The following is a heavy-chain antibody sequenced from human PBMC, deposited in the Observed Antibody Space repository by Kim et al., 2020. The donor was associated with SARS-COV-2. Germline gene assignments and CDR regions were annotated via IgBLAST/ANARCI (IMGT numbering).Heavy chain of an antibody. J-gene: IGHJ4*02. V-gene: IGHV3-9*01. CDR2: ISGIIGNI. CDR3: LKGTRGSYVSVDS. CDR1: GFPFGDYS. D-gene: IGHD3-16*01. Sequence: SLRLSCTASGFPFGDYSMHWVRQAPGKGLEWVSGISGIIGNITYADSVKGRFPLSRDNARNSLYLQMNSLGLGDRALYYCLKGTRGSYVSVDSWGQG.